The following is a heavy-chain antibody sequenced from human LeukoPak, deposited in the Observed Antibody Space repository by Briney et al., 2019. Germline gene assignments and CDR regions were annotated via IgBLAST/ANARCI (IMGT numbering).Heavy chain of an antibody. CDR1: GGSFSGYS. Sequence: SETLSLTCAVYGGSFSGYSWTWIRQPPGKGLEWIGEIKDSGSPTFNPSLKSRVTMSVDTSNNQFSVRLSSLAAADTAVYYCARGRFSGLPRATTSQFDYWGQGTLVTVSS. V-gene: IGHV4-34*01. CDR3: ARGRFSGLPRATTSQFDY. J-gene: IGHJ4*02. D-gene: IGHD6-19*01. CDR2: IKDSGSP.